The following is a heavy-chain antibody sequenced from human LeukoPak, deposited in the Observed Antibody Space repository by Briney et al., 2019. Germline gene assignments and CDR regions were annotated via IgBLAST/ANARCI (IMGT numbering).Heavy chain of an antibody. V-gene: IGHV4-39*01. CDR3: ALVAVSRNDAFDI. D-gene: IGHD6-19*01. CDR2: IYYSGST. J-gene: IGHJ3*02. Sequence: SETLSLTCTVSGGSISTYYWGWIRQPPGKGLEWIGSIYYSGSTYYNPSLKSRVTISVDTSKNQFSLKVSSVTAADTAVYYCALVAVSRNDAFDIWGQGTMVTVSS. CDR1: GGSISTYY.